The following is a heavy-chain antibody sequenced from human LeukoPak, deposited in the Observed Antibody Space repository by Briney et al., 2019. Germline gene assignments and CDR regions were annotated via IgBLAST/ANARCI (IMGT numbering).Heavy chain of an antibody. V-gene: IGHV3-23*01. CDR3: AKVVDTMVRDPHKTFDY. D-gene: IGHD3-10*01. J-gene: IGHJ4*02. CDR2: ISGSGGST. Sequence: PGGSLRLSCAASGFTFSSYAMSWVRQAPGKGLEWVSAISGSGGSTYYADSVKGRFTISRDNSKNTLYLQKNSLRAEDTAVYYCAKVVDTMVRDPHKTFDYWGQGTLVTVSS. CDR1: GFTFSSYA.